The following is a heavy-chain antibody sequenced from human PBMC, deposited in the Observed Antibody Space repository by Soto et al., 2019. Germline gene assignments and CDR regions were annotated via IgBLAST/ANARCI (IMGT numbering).Heavy chain of an antibody. Sequence: EVQLVESGGGLVQPGRSLRLSCAASGFTFDDYAMHWVRQAPGKGLEWVSGISWNSGSIGYADSVKGRCTISRDNAKKSLYLQMNSLRAEDTALYYCAKDRSSGWYGNWFDPWGQGTLVTVSS. V-gene: IGHV3-9*01. J-gene: IGHJ5*02. D-gene: IGHD6-19*01. CDR2: ISWNSGSI. CDR1: GFTFDDYA. CDR3: AKDRSSGWYGNWFDP.